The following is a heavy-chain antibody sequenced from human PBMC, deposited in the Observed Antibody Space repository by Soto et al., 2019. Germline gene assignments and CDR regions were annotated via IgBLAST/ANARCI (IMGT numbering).Heavy chain of an antibody. Sequence: EVQLLESGGGLVKPGGSLRLSCAASGFTFSRSAMSWVRQAPGKGLEWVSGISRSGGRTYDADSVKGRFTISRDNSKDTLYLQMNSLRAEDTAVYYCAKDAGPPGTSDWDFDLWGRGALVTVSS. V-gene: IGHV3-23*01. CDR3: AKDAGPPGTSDWDFDL. CDR1: GFTFSRSA. CDR2: ISRSGGRT. D-gene: IGHD1-26*01. J-gene: IGHJ2*01.